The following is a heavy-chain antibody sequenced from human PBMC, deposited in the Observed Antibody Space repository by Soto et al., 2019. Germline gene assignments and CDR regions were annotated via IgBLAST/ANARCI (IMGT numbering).Heavy chain of an antibody. Sequence: GGSLILSCVASGFTFSSYIMNWVRQAPGKGLEWVSYISSSSSTIYYAASVRGRFTISRDNSKNTLYLQMNSLRAEDTAVYYCAKDKRPYGGMDVWGQGTTVTAP. J-gene: IGHJ6*02. D-gene: IGHD4-17*01. CDR2: ISSSSSTI. CDR3: AKDKRPYGGMDV. CDR1: GFTFSSYI. V-gene: IGHV3-48*01.